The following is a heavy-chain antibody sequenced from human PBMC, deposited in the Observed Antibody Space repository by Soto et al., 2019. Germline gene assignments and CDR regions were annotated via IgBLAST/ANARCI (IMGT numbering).Heavy chain of an antibody. D-gene: IGHD2-15*01. J-gene: IGHJ4*02. CDR2: MNSDGSST. CDR1: GFTFSSYW. V-gene: IGHV3-74*01. Sequence: EVQLVESGGGLVQPGESLRLSCAASGFTFSSYWMHWVRQAPGKGLVWVSRMNSDGSSTSSAGSAKGRFTISRDKAKNTLYLQMTSLRAEDTAVYYCVRTSLVVAAATREDYWGQGTLVTVSS. CDR3: VRTSLVVAAATREDY.